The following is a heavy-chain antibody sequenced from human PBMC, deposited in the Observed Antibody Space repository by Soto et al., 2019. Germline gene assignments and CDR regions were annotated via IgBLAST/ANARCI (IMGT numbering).Heavy chain of an antibody. Sequence: EVQLVETGGGLVQPGRSLRLSCVGSGFDFDAHAMRRVRQAPGKGLEWVPGISWNGAYKGHARSVGGRFTISRDDAKNSLYLQINSLRPEDTALYFCTSDIFRTISSVDFWGQGTLVTVSS. V-gene: IGHV3-9*01. CDR3: TSDIFRTISSVDF. CDR2: ISWNGAYK. D-gene: IGHD2-21*01. J-gene: IGHJ4*02. CDR1: GFDFDAHA.